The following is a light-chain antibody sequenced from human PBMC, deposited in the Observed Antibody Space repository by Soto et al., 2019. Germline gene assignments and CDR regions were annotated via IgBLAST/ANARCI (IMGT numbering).Light chain of an antibody. Sequence: QSVLTQPPSVSGAPGQRFTISCTGSSSNIGTGYDVSWYQQLPGTAPKLLIYGNSNRLSGVPDRLSGSKSGTSASLAITGLQAEDEADYYCQSFDSSRFYVFGTGTKVTVL. CDR1: SSNIGTGYD. J-gene: IGLJ1*01. CDR3: QSFDSSRFYV. V-gene: IGLV1-40*01. CDR2: GNS.